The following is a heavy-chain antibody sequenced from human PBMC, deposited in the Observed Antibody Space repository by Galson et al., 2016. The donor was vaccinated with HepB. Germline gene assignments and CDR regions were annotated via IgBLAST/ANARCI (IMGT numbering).Heavy chain of an antibody. J-gene: IGHJ4*02. D-gene: IGHD3-10*01. CDR1: GFTVSSNY. Sequence: SLRLSCAASGFTVSSNYMIWVRQAPGGGLEWVAAIGGNGSPTYYAASVRGRFSISRDNSKNTRYLQMNSLRAEDTALYYCARGGGHGFFDYWGQGTQVTVSS. CDR2: IGGNGSPT. V-gene: IGHV3-23*01. CDR3: ARGGGHGFFDY.